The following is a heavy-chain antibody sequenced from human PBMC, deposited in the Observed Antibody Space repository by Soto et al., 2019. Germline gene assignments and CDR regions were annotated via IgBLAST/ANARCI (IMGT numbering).Heavy chain of an antibody. D-gene: IGHD2-21*02. J-gene: IGHJ4*02. CDR1: GFTFSDYY. V-gene: IGHV3-11*01. CDR3: ARDAIVVVTAANSFDY. CDR2: ISSSGSTI. Sequence: GGSLRLSCAASGFTFSDYYMIWIRQAPGKGLEWVSYISSSGSTIYYADSVKGRFTISRDNAKNSLYLQMNSLRAEDTAVYYCARDAIVVVTAANSFDYWGQGTLVTVSS.